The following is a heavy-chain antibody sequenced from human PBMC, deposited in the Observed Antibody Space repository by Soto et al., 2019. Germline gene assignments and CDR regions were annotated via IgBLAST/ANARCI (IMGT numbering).Heavy chain of an antibody. J-gene: IGHJ4*02. CDR3: ARDLWADSSGWNY. CDR1: GGTFSSYT. CDR2: IIPILGIA. D-gene: IGHD6-19*01. Sequence: QVQLVQSGAEVKKPGSSVKVSCKASGGTFSSYTISWVRQAPGQGLEWMGRIIPILGIANYAQKFQGRVTITAEKSTSTAYMELSSLRSEDTAVYYCARDLWADSSGWNYWGQGSLCTVSS. V-gene: IGHV1-69*08.